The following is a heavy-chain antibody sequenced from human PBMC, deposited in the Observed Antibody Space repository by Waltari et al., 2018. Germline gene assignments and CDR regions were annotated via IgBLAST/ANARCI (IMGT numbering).Heavy chain of an antibody. Sequence: QVQLQQWGAGLLKPSETLSLTCAVYGGSFSGYYWSWIRQPPGKGLEWIGEINHSGSTNYNPSLKSRVTMSVDTSKNQFSLKLSSVTAADTAVYYCARGGTVWCGGLPRDFDYWGQGTLVTVSS. J-gene: IGHJ4*02. D-gene: IGHD3-10*01. CDR3: ARGGTVWCGGLPRDFDY. V-gene: IGHV4-34*01. CDR1: GGSFSGYY. CDR2: INHSGST.